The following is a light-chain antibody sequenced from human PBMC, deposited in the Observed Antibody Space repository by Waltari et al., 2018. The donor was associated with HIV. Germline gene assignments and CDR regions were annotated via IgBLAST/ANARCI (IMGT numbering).Light chain of an antibody. CDR1: NIGSKR. V-gene: IGLV3-21*01. Sequence: SYVLTQPPSVSVAPGTTAKISCGGDNIGSKRVHWYQQRPGQAPLLVIYYDADRPSGIPERFFGSNSGSTATLTITRVEVGDEADYFCQIWNNSSDHWVFGAGTTLTVL. CDR3: QIWNNSSDHWV. J-gene: IGLJ2*01. CDR2: YDA.